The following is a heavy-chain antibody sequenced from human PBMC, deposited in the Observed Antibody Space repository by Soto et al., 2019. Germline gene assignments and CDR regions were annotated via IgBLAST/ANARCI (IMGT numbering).Heavy chain of an antibody. CDR2: IYYSGST. CDR3: ARLYQLLWGTNWFDP. Sequence: ETLSLTCTVSGGSISSSSYYWGWIRQPPGKGLEWIGSIYYSGSTYYNPSLKSRVTMSVDTSKNQFSLKLSSVTAADTAVYYCARLYQLLWGTNWFDPWGQGTLVTVSS. J-gene: IGHJ5*02. CDR1: GGSISSSSYY. V-gene: IGHV4-39*01. D-gene: IGHD2-2*01.